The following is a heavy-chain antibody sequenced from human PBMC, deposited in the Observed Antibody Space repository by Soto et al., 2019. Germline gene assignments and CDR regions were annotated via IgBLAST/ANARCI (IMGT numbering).Heavy chain of an antibody. D-gene: IGHD3-3*01. CDR3: ARKNDFSRGSFYYPGLDV. CDR2: IYRSGNA. V-gene: IGHV4-31*03. J-gene: IGHJ6*02. CDR1: GGSISSGGYY. Sequence: QMQLQESGPGLVKPSQTLSLTCTVSGGSISSGGYYWSWIRQLPGKGLEWMGYIYRSGNAYYNPSLESRLTISVDTSKNRFSLKLSSVTAADTTVYYFARKNDFSRGSFYYPGLDVWGHGTTVTVSS.